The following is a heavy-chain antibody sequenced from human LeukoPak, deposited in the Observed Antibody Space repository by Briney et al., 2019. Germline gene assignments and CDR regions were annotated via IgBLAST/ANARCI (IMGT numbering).Heavy chain of an antibody. CDR3: ARIYCSGGSCFSYHFDY. CDR1: GYSFTSYW. V-gene: IGHV5-51*01. D-gene: IGHD2-15*01. J-gene: IGHJ4*02. Sequence: GESLKISCKGSGYSFTSYWIGWVRQMPGKGLEWMRIIYPGDSDTRYSPSFQGQVTISADKSISTAYLQWSSLKASDTAMYYCARIYCSGGSCFSYHFDYWGQGTLVTVSS. CDR2: IYPGDSDT.